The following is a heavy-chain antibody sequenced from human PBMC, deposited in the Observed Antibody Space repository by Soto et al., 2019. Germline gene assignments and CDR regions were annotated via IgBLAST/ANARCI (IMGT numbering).Heavy chain of an antibody. CDR1: GGCISSGGYY. CDR3: ARGGYHYANSGQNAYDY. CDR2: IYYGGST. V-gene: IGHV4-31*03. D-gene: IGHD3-22*01. Sequence: SLSLTCTVCGGCISSGGYYGSWIRQHPGKGLEWIGYIYYGGSTYYNPSLKSRATISGDTPKNQFSLKLSSVTAADTAVYYCARGGYHYANSGQNAYDYCGRGILVTVSS. J-gene: IGHJ4*01.